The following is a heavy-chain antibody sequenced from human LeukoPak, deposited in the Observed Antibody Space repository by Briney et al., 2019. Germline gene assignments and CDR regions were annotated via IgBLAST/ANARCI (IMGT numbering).Heavy chain of an antibody. Sequence: GGPLRLSCAASGFTFSSYAMSWVRQAPGKGVEWVSAISGSGGSTYYADSVKGRFTISRDNSKNTLYLQMNSLRAEDTAVYYCAKDGHTAMVTWAPDYWGQGTLVTVSS. CDR1: GFTFSSYA. V-gene: IGHV3-23*01. J-gene: IGHJ4*02. CDR3: AKDGHTAMVTWAPDY. CDR2: ISGSGGST. D-gene: IGHD5-18*01.